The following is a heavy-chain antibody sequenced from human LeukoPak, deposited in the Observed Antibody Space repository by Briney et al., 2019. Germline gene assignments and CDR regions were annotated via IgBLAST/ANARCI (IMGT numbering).Heavy chain of an antibody. CDR1: GFTFSNYA. V-gene: IGHV3-49*04. CDR2: IRSKAYGGTT. J-gene: IGHJ4*02. D-gene: IGHD3-22*01. Sequence: GGSLRLSCAASGFTFSNYAMSWVRQAPGKGLEWVGFIRSKAYGGTTEYAASVKGRFTISRDDSKSIAYLQMNSLKTEDTAVYYCTRVQIKVYYYDSSGYYRLPDYWGQGTLVTVSS. CDR3: TRVQIKVYYYDSSGYYRLPDY.